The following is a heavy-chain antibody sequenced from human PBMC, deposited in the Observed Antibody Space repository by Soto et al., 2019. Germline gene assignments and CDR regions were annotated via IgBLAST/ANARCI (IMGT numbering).Heavy chain of an antibody. D-gene: IGHD6-19*01. J-gene: IGHJ4*02. CDR2: INQDGTLK. V-gene: IGHV3-7*03. CDR3: ARLQSSGWYLDI. Sequence: EVQLVESGGGLVQPGGSLRLSCAASGLTFSNYWMSWVRPAPGKGLEWVASINQDGTLKYYVDSVKGRFTISSDNAQNSSFLQMISLRAEDTAVYYCARLQSSGWYLDIWGQGTLLSVSS. CDR1: GLTFSNYW.